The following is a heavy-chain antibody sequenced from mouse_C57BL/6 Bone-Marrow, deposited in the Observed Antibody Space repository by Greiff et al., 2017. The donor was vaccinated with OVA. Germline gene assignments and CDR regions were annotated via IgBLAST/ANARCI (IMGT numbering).Heavy chain of an antibody. J-gene: IGHJ2*01. V-gene: IGHV5-16*01. CDR2: INYDGSST. CDR1: GFTFSDYY. CDR3: ARAPNWDQGYVDY. D-gene: IGHD4-1*01. Sequence: EVKLMESEGGLVQPGSSMKLSCTASGFTFSDYYMAWVRQVPEKGLEWVANINYDGSSTYYLDSLKSRFIISRDNAKNILYLQMSSLKAEDTATYYCARAPNWDQGYVDYWGQGTTLTVSS.